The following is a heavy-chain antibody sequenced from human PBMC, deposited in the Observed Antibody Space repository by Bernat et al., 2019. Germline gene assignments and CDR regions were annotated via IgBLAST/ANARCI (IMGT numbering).Heavy chain of an antibody. V-gene: IGHV3-33*01. CDR2: IWYDGSNR. J-gene: IGHJ4*02. Sequence: QVQLVESGGGVVQPGRSLRLSCAASGFTFSSYGMHWVRQAPGKGLEWVAGIWYDGSNRYYADSVKGRFTISRDNSKNTLYLQMNSLRAEDTAVYYCARSPYCFDHWGQGTLVTVSS. CDR3: ARSPYCFDH. CDR1: GFTFSSYG.